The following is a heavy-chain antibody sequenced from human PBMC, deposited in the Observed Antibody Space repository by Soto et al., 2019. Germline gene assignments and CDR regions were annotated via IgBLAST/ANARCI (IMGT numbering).Heavy chain of an antibody. V-gene: IGHV3-33*01. J-gene: IGHJ6*02. CDR3: AGSEDIVLVPAAMGSHYYYYGMDV. D-gene: IGHD2-2*01. CDR1: GFTFSSYG. Sequence: PGGSLRLSCAASGFTFSSYGMHWVRQAPGKGLEWVAVIWYDGSNKYYADSVKGRFTISRDNSKNTLYLQMNSLRAEDTAVYYCAGSEDIVLVPAAMGSHYYYYGMDVWGQGTTVTVSS. CDR2: IWYDGSNK.